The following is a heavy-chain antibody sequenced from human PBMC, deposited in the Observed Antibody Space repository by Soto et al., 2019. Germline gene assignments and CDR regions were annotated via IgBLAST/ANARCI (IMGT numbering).Heavy chain of an antibody. CDR1: GGSISSDDYY. Sequence: PSETLSLTRTVSGGSISSDDYYWSWIRQAPGRGLEWIGYIHSSGSIYYNPSLKSRATMSIDTAGNQFSLKVSSVTVADTAVYYCARDLDGLHDDTSGPFPRPGWGQGTLVTVS. J-gene: IGHJ1*01. V-gene: IGHV4-30-4*01. CDR2: IHSSGSI. D-gene: IGHD3-22*01. CDR3: ARDLDGLHDDTSGPFPRPG.